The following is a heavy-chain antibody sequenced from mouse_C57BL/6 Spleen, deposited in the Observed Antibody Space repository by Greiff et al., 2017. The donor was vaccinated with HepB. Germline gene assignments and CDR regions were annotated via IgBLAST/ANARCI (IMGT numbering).Heavy chain of an antibody. J-gene: IGHJ3*01. Sequence: VQLQQSGPELVKPGASVKISCKASGYTFTDYYMNWVKQSHGKSLEWIGDINPNNGGTSYNQKFKGKATLTVDKSSSTAYMELRSLTSEDSAVYYCARTLYDYDGFAYWGQGTLVTVSA. CDR2: INPNNGGT. V-gene: IGHV1-26*01. CDR3: ARTLYDYDGFAY. D-gene: IGHD2-4*01. CDR1: GYTFTDYY.